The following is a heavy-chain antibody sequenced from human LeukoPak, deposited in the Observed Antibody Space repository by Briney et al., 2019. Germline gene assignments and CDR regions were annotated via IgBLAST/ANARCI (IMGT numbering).Heavy chain of an antibody. CDR2: ISGSGGST. V-gene: IGHV3-23*01. CDR1: GFIFSSYA. J-gene: IGHJ4*02. Sequence: ASLRLSCAASGFIFSSYAMSWVRQAPGKGLEWVSAISGSGGSTYYADSVKGRFTISRDNSKNTLYLQMNSLRAEGTAVYYCAKGGIVGATTGGDIDYWGQGTLVTVSS. CDR3: AKGGIVGATTGGDIDY. D-gene: IGHD1-26*01.